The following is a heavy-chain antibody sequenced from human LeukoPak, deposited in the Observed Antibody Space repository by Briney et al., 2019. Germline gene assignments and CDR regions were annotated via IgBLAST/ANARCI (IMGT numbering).Heavy chain of an antibody. CDR3: ARGLTAVVPFDY. V-gene: IGHV3-7*01. D-gene: IGHD3-22*01. Sequence: GGSLRPSCAASGFTFSSYWMSWVRQAPGKGLEWVANIKQDGSGKYYVDSVKGRFTISRDNAKNSLYLQMNSLRAEDTAVYYCARGLTAVVPFDYWGQGTLVTVSS. J-gene: IGHJ4*02. CDR2: IKQDGSGK. CDR1: GFTFSSYW.